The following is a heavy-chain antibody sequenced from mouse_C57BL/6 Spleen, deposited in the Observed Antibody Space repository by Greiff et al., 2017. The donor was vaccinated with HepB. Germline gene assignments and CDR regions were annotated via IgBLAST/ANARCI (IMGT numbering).Heavy chain of an antibody. CDR2: IRSKSSNYAT. V-gene: IGHV10-3*01. D-gene: IGHD4-1*01. CDR3: VREGELGRYFDV. J-gene: IGHJ1*03. CDR1: GFTFNTYA. Sequence: EVQRVESGGGLVQPKGSLKLSCAASGFTFNTYAMHWVRQAPGKGLEWVARIRSKSSNYATYYADSVKDRFTISRDDSQSMLYLQMNNLKTEDTAMYYCVREGELGRYFDVWGTGTTVTVSS.